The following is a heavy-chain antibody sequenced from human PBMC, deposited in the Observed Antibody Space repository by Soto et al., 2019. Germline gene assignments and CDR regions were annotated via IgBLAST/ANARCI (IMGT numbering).Heavy chain of an antibody. V-gene: IGHV3-7*01. D-gene: IGHD5-12*01. CDR1: GFTFSSYW. J-gene: IGHJ6*03. CDR2: IKQDGSEK. Sequence: GGSLRLSCAASGFTFSSYWMSWVRQAPGKGLEWVANIKQDGSEKYYVDSVKGRFTISRDNAKNSLYLQMNSLRAEDTAVYYCARGVRGWLRSGYYYMDVWGKGTTVTVSS. CDR3: ARGVRGWLRSGYYYMDV.